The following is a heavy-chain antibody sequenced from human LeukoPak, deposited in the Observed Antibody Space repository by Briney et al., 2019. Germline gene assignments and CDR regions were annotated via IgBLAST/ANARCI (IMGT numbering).Heavy chain of an antibody. CDR1: GGSISSSSYY. Sequence: PSETLSLTCTVSGGSISSSSYYWGWIRQPPGKGLEWIGSIYYSGSTYYNPSLKSRITISVDTSKNQFSLKLSSVTAADTAVYYCARLLSPRFPWLPPINWFDPWGQGTLVTVSS. J-gene: IGHJ5*02. CDR3: ARLLSPRFPWLPPINWFDP. D-gene: IGHD2/OR15-2a*01. CDR2: IYYSGST. V-gene: IGHV4-39*01.